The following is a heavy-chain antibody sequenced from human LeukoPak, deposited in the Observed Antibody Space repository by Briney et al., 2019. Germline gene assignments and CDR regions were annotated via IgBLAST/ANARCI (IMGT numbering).Heavy chain of an antibody. CDR1: GISVSSNY. CDR3: AREFNY. CDR2: ISGSGSTI. V-gene: IGHV3-48*01. J-gene: IGHJ4*02. Sequence: GGSLRLSCAASGISVSSNYMSWVRQAPGKGLEWVSFISGSGSTIYYADSVKGRFTISRDNAKNSLSLQMNSLRAEDTAVYYCAREFNYWGQGTLVTVSS.